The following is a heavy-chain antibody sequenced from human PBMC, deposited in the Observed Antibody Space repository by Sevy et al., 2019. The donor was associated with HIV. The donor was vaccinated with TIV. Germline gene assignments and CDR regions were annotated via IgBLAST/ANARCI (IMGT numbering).Heavy chain of an antibody. CDR2: ISGSSSTI. CDR1: GFTFSSDS. Sequence: GGSLRLSCAASGFTFSSDSMNWVRQAPGKGLEWISYISGSSSTIEYAYSVKGRFTISRDNAKNSLYLQMNSLRDEDTAVYYCARESYSPSWFDPWGQGTLVTVSS. CDR3: ARESYSPSWFDP. J-gene: IGHJ5*02. D-gene: IGHD5-12*01. V-gene: IGHV3-48*02.